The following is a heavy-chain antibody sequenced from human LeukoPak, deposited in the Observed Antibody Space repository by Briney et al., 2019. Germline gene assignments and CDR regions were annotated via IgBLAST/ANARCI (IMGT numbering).Heavy chain of an antibody. D-gene: IGHD6-13*01. J-gene: IGHJ4*02. Sequence: SETLSLTCAVYGGSFSGYYWSWIRQPPGKGLEWIGGINHSGSTNYNPSLKSRVTISVDTSKNQFSLKLSSVTAADTAVYYCATSNSSLYYFDYWGQGTLVTVSS. CDR2: INHSGST. CDR3: ATSNSSLYYFDY. CDR1: GGSFSGYY. V-gene: IGHV4-34*01.